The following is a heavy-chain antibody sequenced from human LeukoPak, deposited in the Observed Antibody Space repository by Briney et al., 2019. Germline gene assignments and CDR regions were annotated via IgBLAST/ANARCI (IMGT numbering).Heavy chain of an antibody. Sequence: GGSLRLSCAASGFTFTNNWMTWVRQAPGKGLEWVANINQDGSEIYYVDSVKGRFTISRDNAKNSLYLQMNSLSAEDTAVYYCARGRRAVSWGQGTLVTVSS. CDR3: ARGRRAVS. CDR1: GFTFTNNW. J-gene: IGHJ5*02. V-gene: IGHV3-7*01. CDR2: INQDGSEI.